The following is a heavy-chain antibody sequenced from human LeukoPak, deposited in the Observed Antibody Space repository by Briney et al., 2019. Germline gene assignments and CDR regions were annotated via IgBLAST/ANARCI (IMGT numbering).Heavy chain of an antibody. CDR3: ARECYYDSSGYVPNFDY. V-gene: IGHV1-2*02. CDR2: INPNSGGT. D-gene: IGHD3-22*01. Sequence: ASVKVSCKASGYTFTGYYMHWVRQAPGQGLEWMGWINPNSGGTNYARKFQGRVTMTRDTSISTAYMELSRLRSDDTAVYYCARECYYDSSGYVPNFDYWGQGTLVTVSS. CDR1: GYTFTGYY. J-gene: IGHJ4*02.